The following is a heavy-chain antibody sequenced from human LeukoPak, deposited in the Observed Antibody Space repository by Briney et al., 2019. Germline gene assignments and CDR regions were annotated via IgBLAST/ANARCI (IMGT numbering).Heavy chain of an antibody. CDR2: INLSGGST. V-gene: IGHV1-46*01. CDR3: ARADHSRPDYMDV. J-gene: IGHJ6*03. Sequence: ASVKVSCKASGYTFTSYYMHWVRHAPGQGLEWMGIINLSGGSTSYAQEFQGRVTMTRDRSTSTVYMELSSLRSEDTAVYYCARADHSRPDYMDVWGKGTTVTISS. CDR1: GYTFTSYY. D-gene: IGHD6-13*01.